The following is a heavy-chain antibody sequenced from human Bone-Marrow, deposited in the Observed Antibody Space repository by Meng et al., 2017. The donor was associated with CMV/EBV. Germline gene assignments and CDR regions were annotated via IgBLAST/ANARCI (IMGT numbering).Heavy chain of an antibody. CDR3: ARETYYYDSSGSDYFDY. CDR1: GFTFSSYA. D-gene: IGHD3-22*01. V-gene: IGHV3-30-3*01. J-gene: IGHJ4*02. CDR2: ISYDGSNK. Sequence: GESLKISCAASGFTFSSYAMHWVRQAPGKGLEWVAVISYDGSNKYYADSVKGRFTISRDNAKNSLYLQMNSLRAEDTAVYYCARETYYYDSSGSDYFDYWGQGTLVTVSS.